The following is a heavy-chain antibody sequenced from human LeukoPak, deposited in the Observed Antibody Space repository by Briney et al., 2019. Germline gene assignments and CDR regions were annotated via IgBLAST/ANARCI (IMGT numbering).Heavy chain of an antibody. D-gene: IGHD6-19*01. CDR1: GYTFTSYY. Sequence: ASVEVSCKASGYTFTSYYMHWVRQAPGQGLEWMGIINPSGGSTSYAQKFQGRVTMTRDTSTSTVYMELSSLRSEDTAVYYCARAAVIGPYSSGWYVYYFDYWGQGTLVTVSS. V-gene: IGHV1-46*01. J-gene: IGHJ4*02. CDR2: INPSGGST. CDR3: ARAAVIGPYSSGWYVYYFDY.